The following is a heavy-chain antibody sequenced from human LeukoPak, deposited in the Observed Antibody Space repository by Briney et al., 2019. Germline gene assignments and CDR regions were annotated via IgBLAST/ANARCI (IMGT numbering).Heavy chain of an antibody. CDR1: GFTFSNYR. CDR3: AREVGATTLDY. V-gene: IGHV3-21*01. J-gene: IGHJ4*02. D-gene: IGHD1-26*01. CDR2: ISSSDNFI. Sequence: PGGSLRLSCAASGFTFSNYRMNWVRQAPGKGLEWVSSISSSDNFIYYANSVKGRFTISRDNAKNSLYLQMNSLRAEDTAVYYCAREVGATTLDYRGQGTLVTVSS.